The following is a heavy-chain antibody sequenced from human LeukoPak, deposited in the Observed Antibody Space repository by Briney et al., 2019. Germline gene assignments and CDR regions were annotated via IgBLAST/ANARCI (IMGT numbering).Heavy chain of an antibody. V-gene: IGHV1-2*02. Sequence: ASVKVSCKASGYTFTGYYMHWVRQAPGQGLEWMGWINPNSGGTNYAQKFQGRVTMTRDTSISTAYMELSRLRSDDTAVYYCARDPYYDSSGYYSQIWGQGTLVTVSS. CDR1: GYTFTGYY. D-gene: IGHD3-22*01. CDR3: ARDPYYDSSGYYSQI. CDR2: INPNSGGT. J-gene: IGHJ4*02.